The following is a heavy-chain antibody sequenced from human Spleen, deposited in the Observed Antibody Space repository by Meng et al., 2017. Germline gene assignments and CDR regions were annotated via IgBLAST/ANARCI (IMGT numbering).Heavy chain of an antibody. J-gene: IGHJ4*02. V-gene: IGHV4-34*01. D-gene: IGHD4-11*01. CDR3: ARGPTTMAHDFDY. CDR2: INHSGST. Sequence: QVKLQQGGVGLLKPSETLSPTCVVSGGSFSDYYWSWIRQPPGKGLEWIGEINHSGSTNYNPSLESRATISVDTSQNNLSLKLSSVTAADSAVYYCARGPTTMAHDFDYWGQGTLVTVSS. CDR1: GGSFSDYY.